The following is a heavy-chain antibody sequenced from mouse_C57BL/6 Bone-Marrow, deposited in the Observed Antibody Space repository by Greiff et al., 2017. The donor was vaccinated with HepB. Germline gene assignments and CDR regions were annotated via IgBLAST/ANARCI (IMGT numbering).Heavy chain of an antibody. V-gene: IGHV5-12*01. D-gene: IGHD1-1*01. CDR2: ISNGGGST. CDR3: ARRGYYYGSSYLPYYFDY. Sequence: EVKVVESGGGLVQPGGSLKLSCAASGFTFSDYYMYWVRQTPEKRLEWVAYISNGGGSTYYPDTVKGRFTISRDNAKNTLYLQMSRLKSEDTAMYYCARRGYYYGSSYLPYYFDYWGQGTTLTVSS. J-gene: IGHJ2*01. CDR1: GFTFSDYY.